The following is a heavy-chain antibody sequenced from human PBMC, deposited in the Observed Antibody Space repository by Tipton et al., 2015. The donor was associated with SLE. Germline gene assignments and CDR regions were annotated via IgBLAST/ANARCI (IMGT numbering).Heavy chain of an antibody. V-gene: IGHV3-53*01. CDR1: GFTVSSNY. CDR3: ASGGYSSGWYAND. J-gene: IGHJ4*02. Sequence: SLRLSCAASGFTVSSNYMSWVRQAPGKGLEWVSLIYSGGSTYYADSVKGRFTISRDNSKNTLYLQMNSLRAEDTAVYYCASGGYSSGWYANDWGQGTLVTVSS. D-gene: IGHD6-19*01. CDR2: IYSGGST.